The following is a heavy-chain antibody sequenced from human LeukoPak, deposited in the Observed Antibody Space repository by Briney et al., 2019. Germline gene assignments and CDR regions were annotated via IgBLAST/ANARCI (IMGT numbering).Heavy chain of an antibody. CDR2: IYYSGST. CDR3: ARVRGYSSRYYFDY. J-gene: IGHJ4*02. V-gene: IGHV4-59*01. CDR1: GGSISSYY. Sequence: SETLSLTCTVSGGSISSYYWSWIRQPPGKGLEWSGYIYYSGSTNYNPSLKSRVTISVDTSKNQFSLKLSSVTAADTAVYYCARVRGYSSRYYFDYWGQGTLVTVSS. D-gene: IGHD6-13*01.